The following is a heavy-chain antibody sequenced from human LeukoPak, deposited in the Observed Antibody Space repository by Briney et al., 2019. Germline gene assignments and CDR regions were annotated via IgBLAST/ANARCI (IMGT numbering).Heavy chain of an antibody. J-gene: IGHJ4*02. D-gene: IGHD6-19*01. CDR1: GGSISRYY. CDR3: AREMEYSSGWYVD. V-gene: IGHV4-59*12. Sequence: SETLSLTCTVSGGSISRYYCSWIRQPPGKGLEWIGYIYYSGSTNYNPSLKSRVTISVDTSKNQFSLKLSSVTAADTAVYYCAREMEYSSGWYVDWGQGTLVTVSS. CDR2: IYYSGST.